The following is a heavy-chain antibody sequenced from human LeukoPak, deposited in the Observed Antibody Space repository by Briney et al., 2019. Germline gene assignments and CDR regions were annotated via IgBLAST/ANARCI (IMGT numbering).Heavy chain of an antibody. CDR1: GGSLRSYY. CDR3: ARLANCDFWSGPYPHDAFDI. V-gene: IGHV4-59*08. J-gene: IGHJ3*02. CDR2: IYYSGST. D-gene: IGHD3-3*01. Sequence: SETLSLTCTVSGGSLRSYYWSWIRQPPGKGLEWIGYIYYSGSTNYNPSLKSRVTISVDTSKNQFSLKLSSVTAADTAVYYCARLANCDFWSGPYPHDAFDIWGQGTMVTVSS.